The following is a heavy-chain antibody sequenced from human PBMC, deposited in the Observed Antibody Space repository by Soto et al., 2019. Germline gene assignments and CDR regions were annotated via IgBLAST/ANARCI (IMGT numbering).Heavy chain of an antibody. Sequence: SGPTLVNPTQTLTLTCTFSGFSLSTSGMRVSWIRQPPGEALEWLARIDWDDDKFYSTSLKTRLTISKDTSKNQVVLTMTNMDPVDTATYYCARTFVGGLSIAATHRHGMDVWGQGTTVTVSS. V-gene: IGHV2-70*04. J-gene: IGHJ6*02. CDR1: GFSLSTSGMR. CDR2: IDWDDDK. D-gene: IGHD6-6*01. CDR3: ARTFVGGLSIAATHRHGMDV.